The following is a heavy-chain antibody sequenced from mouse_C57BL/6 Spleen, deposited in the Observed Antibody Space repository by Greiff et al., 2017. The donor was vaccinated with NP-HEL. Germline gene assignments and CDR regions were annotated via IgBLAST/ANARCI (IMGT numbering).Heavy chain of an antibody. CDR1: GYTFTEYT. CDR2: FYPGSGSI. Sequence: VKVVESGAELVKPGASVKLSCKASGYTFTEYTIHWVKQRSGQGLEWIGWFYPGSGSIKYNEKFKDKATLTAEKSSSTVYMELSRLTSEDSAVYFCARHEGRTGTRAMDYWGQGTSVTVSS. V-gene: IGHV1-62-2*01. D-gene: IGHD4-1*01. J-gene: IGHJ4*01. CDR3: ARHEGRTGTRAMDY.